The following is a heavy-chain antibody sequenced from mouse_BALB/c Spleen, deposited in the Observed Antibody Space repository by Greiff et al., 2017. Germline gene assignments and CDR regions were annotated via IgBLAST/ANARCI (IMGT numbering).Heavy chain of an antibody. D-gene: IGHD2-14*01. Sequence: QVQLQQSGPELVKPGASVRISCKASGYTFTSYYIHWVKQRPGQGLEWIGWIYPGNVNTKYNEKFKGKATLTADKSSSTAYMQLSSLTSEDSAVYFCARSGSYYRYDPFDYWGQGTTLTVSS. V-gene: IGHV1S56*01. CDR2: IYPGNVNT. J-gene: IGHJ2*01. CDR3: ARSGSYYRYDPFDY. CDR1: GYTFTSYY.